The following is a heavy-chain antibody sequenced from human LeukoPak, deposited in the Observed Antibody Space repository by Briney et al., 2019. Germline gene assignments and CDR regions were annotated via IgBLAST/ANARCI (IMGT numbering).Heavy chain of an antibody. D-gene: IGHD2-15*01. CDR2: INHSGST. J-gene: IGHJ3*02. V-gene: IGHV4-34*01. CDR1: GGSFSGYY. Sequence: SETLSLTCAVYGGSFSGYYWSWIRQPPGKGLEWIGEINHSGSTNYNPSLKSRVTISVDTSKNQFSLKLSSVTAADTAVYYCARGLVVVVAAIDAFDIGGKGKMVTVSS. CDR3: ARGLVVVVAAIDAFDI.